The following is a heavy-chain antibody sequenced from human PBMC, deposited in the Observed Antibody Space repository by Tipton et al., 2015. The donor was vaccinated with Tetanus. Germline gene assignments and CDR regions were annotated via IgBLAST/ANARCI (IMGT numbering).Heavy chain of an antibody. CDR2: IYYSGST. D-gene: IGHD3-22*01. J-gene: IGHJ4*02. CDR3: ARDTNCYDSSGLFDY. Sequence: TLSLTCTVSGGSISSGGYYWSWIRQHPGKGLEWIGYIYYSGSTYYNPSLKSRVTISVDTSKNQFSLKLSSVTAADTAVYYCARDTNCYDSSGLFDYWGQGTLVAVSS. CDR1: GGSISSGGYY. V-gene: IGHV4-31*03.